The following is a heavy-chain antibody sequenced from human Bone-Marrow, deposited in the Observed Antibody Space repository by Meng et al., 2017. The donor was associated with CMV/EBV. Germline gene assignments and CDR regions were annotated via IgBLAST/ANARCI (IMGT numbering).Heavy chain of an antibody. J-gene: IGHJ4*02. D-gene: IGHD3-3*01. CDR2: TYYSSKWYN. CDR3: ARVVRARSGYFDY. Sequence: SETLSLTCAISADSVSSNSAAWNWIRQSPSRGREWLGRTYYSSKWYNDYAVYVKSRITINPDTSKNKFSLQLNSVTPEDTAVYYCARVVRARSGYFDYWGQGTLVTVSS. CDR1: ADSVSSNSAA. V-gene: IGHV6-1*01.